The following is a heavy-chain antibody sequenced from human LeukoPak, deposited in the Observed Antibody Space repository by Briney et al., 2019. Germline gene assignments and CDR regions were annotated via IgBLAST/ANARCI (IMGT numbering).Heavy chain of an antibody. Sequence: PSETLSLTCTDSGGSISSSSYYWGWIRQPPGKGLEWIGSIYYSGSTYYNPSLRSRVTISVDTSKNQFSLKLSSVTAADTAIYYCARDNGPNWYFDLWGRGTLVTVSS. CDR3: ARDNGPNWYFDL. V-gene: IGHV4-39*07. J-gene: IGHJ2*01. CDR2: IYYSGST. CDR1: GGSISSSSYY.